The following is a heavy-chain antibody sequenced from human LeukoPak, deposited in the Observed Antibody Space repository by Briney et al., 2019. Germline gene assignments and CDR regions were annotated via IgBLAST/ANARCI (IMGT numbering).Heavy chain of an antibody. Sequence: SVKVSCKASGGTFSSYAISWVRQAPGQGLEWKGGIIPIFGTANYAQKFQGRVTITADESTSTAYMELSSLRSEDTAVYYCARTMVRGYYFDYWGQGTLVTVSS. CDR3: ARTMVRGYYFDY. J-gene: IGHJ4*02. V-gene: IGHV1-69*01. CDR2: IIPIFGTA. CDR1: GGTFSSYA. D-gene: IGHD3-10*01.